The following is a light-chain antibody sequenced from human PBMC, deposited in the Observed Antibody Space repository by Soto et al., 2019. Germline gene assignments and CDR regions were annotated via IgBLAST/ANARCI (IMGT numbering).Light chain of an antibody. J-gene: IGKJ1*01. CDR2: GAS. V-gene: IGKV1-39*01. CDR3: QQSYTTLGT. CDR1: QSISDY. Sequence: DIQLTQSPSSLSASVGDRVIITCRASQSISDYVNWFQQKPGRAPNLLIYGASSLQGGVPSRFSGSGSGTDFTLTISSLQPEDFATYYCQQSYTTLGTFGQGTKVDFK.